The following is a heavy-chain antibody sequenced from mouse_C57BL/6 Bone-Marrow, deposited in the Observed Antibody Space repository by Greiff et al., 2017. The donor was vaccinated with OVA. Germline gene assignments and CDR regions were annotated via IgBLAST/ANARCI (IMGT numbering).Heavy chain of an antibody. CDR2: IDPENGDT. CDR1: GFNIKDDY. CDR3: TTNPFYSNYGAY. J-gene: IGHJ3*01. D-gene: IGHD2-5*01. V-gene: IGHV14-4*01. Sequence: EVQLQESGAELVRPGASVKLSCTASGFNIKDDYMHWVKQRPEQGLEWIGWIDPENGDTEYASKFQGKATITADTSSNTAYLQLSSLTSEDTAVYYCTTNPFYSNYGAYWGQGTLVTVSA.